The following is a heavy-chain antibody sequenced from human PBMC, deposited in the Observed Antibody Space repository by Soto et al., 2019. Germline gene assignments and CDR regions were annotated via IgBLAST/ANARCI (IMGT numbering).Heavy chain of an antibody. J-gene: IGHJ6*03. CDR1: GGSFSGYY. CDR3: ARHSGSSSWYDYYYYYMDV. V-gene: IGHV4-34*01. D-gene: IGHD6-13*01. Sequence: SETLSLTCAVYGGSFSGYYWSWIRQPPGKGLEWIGEINHSGSTNYNPSLKSRVTISVDTSKNQFSLKLSSVTAADTAVYYCARHSGSSSWYDYYYYYMDVWGKGTTVTVS. CDR2: INHSGST.